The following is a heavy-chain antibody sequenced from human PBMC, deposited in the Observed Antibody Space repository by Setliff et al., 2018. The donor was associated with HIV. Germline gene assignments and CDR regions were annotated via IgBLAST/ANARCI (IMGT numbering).Heavy chain of an antibody. CDR3: ARESTDSSGYNDAFDI. CDR1: GGSISNHF. CDR2: IYYGGSA. V-gene: IGHV4-59*11. D-gene: IGHD6-19*01. Sequence: SETLSLTCTVSGGSISNHFWTWIRQSPGKGLEWIGSIYYGGSATYNPSLKSRVTISIDTSKSQFSLKLSSATAADTAVYYCARESTDSSGYNDAFDIWGQGTMVTVSS. J-gene: IGHJ3*02.